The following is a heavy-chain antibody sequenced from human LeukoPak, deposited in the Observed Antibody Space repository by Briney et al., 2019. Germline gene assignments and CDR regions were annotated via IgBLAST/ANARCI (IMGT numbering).Heavy chain of an antibody. D-gene: IGHD2-21*02. CDR3: ARDGAYCGGDCYQSAFDI. CDR1: GFTFSSYG. V-gene: IGHV3-48*01. Sequence: PGGSLRLSCAASGFTFSSYGMTWVRQAPGKGLEWVSYISSSSSTIYYADSVKGRFTISRDNAKNSLYLQLNSLRADDTAVYYCARDGAYCGGDCYQSAFDIWGQGTMVTVSS. J-gene: IGHJ3*02. CDR2: ISSSSSTI.